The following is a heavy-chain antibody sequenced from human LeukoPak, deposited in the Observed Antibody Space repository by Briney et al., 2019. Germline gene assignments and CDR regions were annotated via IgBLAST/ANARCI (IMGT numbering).Heavy chain of an antibody. CDR3: YIYCGESCFELGYDAFDI. J-gene: IGHJ3*02. CDR2: ISGSGGST. V-gene: IGHV3-23*01. CDR1: GFTFSSYA. D-gene: IGHD2-21*01. Sequence: GGSLRLSCAASGFTFSSYAMSWVRQAPGKGLEWVSAISGSGGSTYYADSVKGRFTISRDNSKNTLYLQMNSLRAEDTAVYYLYIYCGESCFELGYDAFDISRQGTTVTVPS.